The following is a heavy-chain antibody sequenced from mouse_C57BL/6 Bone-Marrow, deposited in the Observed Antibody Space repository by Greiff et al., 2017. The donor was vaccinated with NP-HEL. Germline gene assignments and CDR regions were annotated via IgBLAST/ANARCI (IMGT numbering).Heavy chain of an antibody. D-gene: IGHD1-1*01. CDR2: IYPGDGDT. V-gene: IGHV1-80*01. J-gene: IGHJ4*01. CDR3: ASGSSYRYAMDY. Sequence: VQLQQSGAELVKPGASVKISCKASGYAFSSYWMNWVKQRPGKGLEWIGQIYPGDGDTNYNGKFKGKATLTADKSSSTAYMQLSSLTSEDSEVYFCASGSSYRYAMDYWGQGTSVTVSS. CDR1: GYAFSSYW.